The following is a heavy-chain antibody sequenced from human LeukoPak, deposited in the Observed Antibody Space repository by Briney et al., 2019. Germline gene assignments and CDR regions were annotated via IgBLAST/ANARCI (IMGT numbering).Heavy chain of an antibody. CDR2: IRSKANSYAT. CDR1: GFTFSGSA. CDR3: AKDISSMVRGVLDY. J-gene: IGHJ4*02. D-gene: IGHD3-10*01. Sequence: GGSLKLSCAASGFTFSGSAMHWVRQASGKGLEWVGRIRSKANSYATAYAASVKGRFTISRDNAKNSLYLQMNSLRAEDTALYYCAKDISSMVRGVLDYWGQGTLVTVSS. V-gene: IGHV3-73*01.